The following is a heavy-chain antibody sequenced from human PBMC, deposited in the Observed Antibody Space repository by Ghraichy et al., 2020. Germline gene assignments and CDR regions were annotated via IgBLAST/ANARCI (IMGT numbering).Heavy chain of an antibody. V-gene: IGHV2-70*01. CDR2: IDWDDDK. J-gene: IGHJ5*02. D-gene: IGHD6-19*01. CDR1: GFSLSTSGMC. CDR3: ARLIAVAGVPKTNWFDP. Sequence: SGPTLVKPTQTLTLTCTFSGFSLSTSGMCVSWIRQPPGKALEWLALIDWDDDKYYSTSLKTRLTISKDTSKNQVVLTMTNMDPVDTATYYCARLIAVAGVPKTNWFDPWGQGTLVTVSS.